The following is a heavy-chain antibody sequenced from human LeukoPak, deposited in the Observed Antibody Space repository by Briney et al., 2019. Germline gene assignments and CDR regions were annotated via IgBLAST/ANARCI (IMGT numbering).Heavy chain of an antibody. CDR3: ARETYYVWGSYPPPE. CDR1: GGSFSGYY. V-gene: IGHV4-34*01. J-gene: IGHJ4*02. D-gene: IGHD3-16*02. Sequence: LKPSETLSLTCAVDGGSFSGYYWSWIRQPPGKGLEWIGEINHSGSTNYNPSLKSRVTISVDTSKNQFSLKLSSVTAADTAVYYCARETYYVWGSYPPPEWGQGTLVTVSS. CDR2: INHSGST.